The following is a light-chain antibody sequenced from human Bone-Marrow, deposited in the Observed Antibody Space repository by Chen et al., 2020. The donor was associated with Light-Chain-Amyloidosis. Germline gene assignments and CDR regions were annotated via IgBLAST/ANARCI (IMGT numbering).Light chain of an antibody. J-gene: IGLJ1*01. CDR1: SSDVRGDNH. CDR2: EIT. Sequence: QSALTQPASVSGSPGQSITISCTGTSSDVRGDNHVSGYQQHPDKAPKLIIYEITNRPSWVPDRFSGSKSDNTASLTISGLQTEDEADYFCSSYTITNTLVFGSGTRVTVL. V-gene: IGLV2-14*01. CDR3: SSYTITNTLV.